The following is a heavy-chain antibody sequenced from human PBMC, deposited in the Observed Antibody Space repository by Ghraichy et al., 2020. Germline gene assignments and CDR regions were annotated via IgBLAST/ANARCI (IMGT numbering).Heavy chain of an antibody. J-gene: IGHJ4*02. CDR3: ARAPYSYGTGFDY. CDR2: IYYSGST. Sequence: SETLSLTCTVSGGSISSGGYYWSWIRQHPGKGLEWIGYIYYSGSTYYNPSLKSRVTISVDTSKNQFSLKLSSVTAADTAVYYCARAPYSYGTGFDYWGQGTLVTVSS. V-gene: IGHV4-31*03. D-gene: IGHD5-18*01. CDR1: GGSISSGGYY.